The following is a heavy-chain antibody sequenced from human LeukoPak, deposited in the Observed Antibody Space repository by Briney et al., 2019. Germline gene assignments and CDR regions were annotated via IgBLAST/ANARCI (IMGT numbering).Heavy chain of an antibody. CDR1: GGSISSSSYY. CDR3: AGLVTRGPWVDY. V-gene: IGHV4-39*01. J-gene: IGHJ4*02. D-gene: IGHD4-11*01. Sequence: PSETLSLTCTVSGGSISSSSYYWGWIRQPPGKGLEWIVNIYYSGSTYYNPSLKSRVTISVDTSKNQFSLKLSSVTAADTAVYYCAGLVTRGPWVDYRGQGTLVTVSS. CDR2: IYYSGST.